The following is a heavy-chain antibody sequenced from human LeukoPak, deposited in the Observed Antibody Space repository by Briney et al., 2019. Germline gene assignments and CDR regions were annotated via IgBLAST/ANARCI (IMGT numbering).Heavy chain of an antibody. J-gene: IGHJ4*02. Sequence: GGSLRLSCTASGFSFSSYSMNWVRQAPGKGLEWVAYIAYTGTIHYADSVRGRSAISRDNAKSSLFLQLNSLRAEDTAVYYCARDPHSLDYWGRGTLVTVSS. CDR2: IAYTGTI. V-gene: IGHV3-48*01. CDR1: GFSFSSYS. CDR3: ARDPHSLDY.